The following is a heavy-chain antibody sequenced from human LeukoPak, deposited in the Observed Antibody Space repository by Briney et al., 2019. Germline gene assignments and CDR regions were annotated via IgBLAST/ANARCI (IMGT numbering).Heavy chain of an antibody. V-gene: IGHV1-46*01. J-gene: IGHJ4*02. CDR2: INPSGGST. Sequence: ASVKVSCKTSGYTFTNYYMHWVRQAPGQGLEWMGIINPSGGSTSYAQKFQGRVTMTRDTSRSTVYMELSSLRSEDTAVYYCARGYSGWYTHFDYWGQGTLVTVSS. D-gene: IGHD6-19*01. CDR3: ARGYSGWYTHFDY. CDR1: GYTFTNYY.